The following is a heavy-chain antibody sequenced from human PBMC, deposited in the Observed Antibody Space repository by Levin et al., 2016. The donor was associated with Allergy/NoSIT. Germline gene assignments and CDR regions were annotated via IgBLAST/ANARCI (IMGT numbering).Heavy chain of an antibody. J-gene: IGHJ5*02. CDR1: GGSLTSSGYY. V-gene: IGHV4-39*01. CDR3: ARQRLFSFDP. Sequence: SETLSLTCTVSGGSLTSSGYYWDWIRQPPGKGLEWIGSIYYSGTAFSKPSLKSRVTISMDTSKNQLSLKLRSVTAADTAVYYCARQRLFSFDPWGQGILVTVSS. CDR2: IYYSGTA. D-gene: IGHD1-1*01.